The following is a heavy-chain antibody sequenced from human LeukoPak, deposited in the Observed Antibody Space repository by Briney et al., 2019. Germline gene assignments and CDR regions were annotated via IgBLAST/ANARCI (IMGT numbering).Heavy chain of an antibody. Sequence: QSGGSLRLSCAASGFTFRNYNMIWVRQVPGRGLEWVSYISSGGSSIYYADSVKGRFAISRDNARNLLFLQMNSLTHGDTAVYFCARVSMTCDYWGQGTLVTVSS. CDR2: ISSGGSSI. D-gene: IGHD2-21*02. V-gene: IGHV3-48*02. J-gene: IGHJ4*02. CDR1: GFTFRNYN. CDR3: ARVSMTCDY.